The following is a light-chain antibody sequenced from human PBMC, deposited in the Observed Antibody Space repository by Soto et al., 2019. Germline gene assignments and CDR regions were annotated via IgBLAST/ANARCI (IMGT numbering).Light chain of an antibody. CDR1: QGISSY. CDR2: AAS. CDR3: QQLNTYPLT. V-gene: IGKV1-9*01. Sequence: DIQMTQSPSFLSASVGDRVTITCRASQGISSYLAWYQQKPGSAPKLLISAASTLHTGVPSRFSGSGSGTVFTLTISSLQPEDFATYYCQQLNTYPLTFGGGTKVEIK. J-gene: IGKJ4*01.